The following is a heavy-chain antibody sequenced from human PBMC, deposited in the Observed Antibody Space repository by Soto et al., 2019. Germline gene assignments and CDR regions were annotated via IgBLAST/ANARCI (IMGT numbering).Heavy chain of an antibody. V-gene: IGHV1-69*06. CDR3: ARDRRSKGLHY. CDR1: RGIFSNYA. CDR2: IIPVYGTA. Sequence: QVQLVQSGTEVKNLGSSVTVSCKASRGIFSNYALSWVLQAPGQGLEWMGGIIPVYGTADYAQKFQGRVTITADRSTSTAYLEVSSLRFEDTAIYYCARDRRSKGLHYWGQGNLVTVS. J-gene: IGHJ4*02. D-gene: IGHD4-4*01.